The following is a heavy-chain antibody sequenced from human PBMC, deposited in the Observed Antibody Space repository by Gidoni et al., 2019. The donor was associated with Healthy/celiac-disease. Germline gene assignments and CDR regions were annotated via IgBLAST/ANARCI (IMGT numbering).Heavy chain of an antibody. V-gene: IGHV3-15*01. CDR3: TTDHEDYYDSSGYNGLDY. CDR2: IKSKTDGGTT. D-gene: IGHD3-22*01. J-gene: IGHJ4*02. CDR1: GFTFSNDW. Sequence: EVQLVESGGGLVKPGGSLRLSCAASGFTFSNDWMSWVRQAPGKGLEWVGRIKSKTDGGTTHYAAPVKGRFTISRDDANNTLYLQMNSLKTEDTAVYYCTTDHEDYYDSSGYNGLDYLGQGTLVTVSS.